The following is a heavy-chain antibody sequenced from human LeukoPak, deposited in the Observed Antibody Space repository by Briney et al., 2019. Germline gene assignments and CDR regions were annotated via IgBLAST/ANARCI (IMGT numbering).Heavy chain of an antibody. V-gene: IGHV3-30*02. Sequence: GGSLRLSCAASGFTFSSYGMHWVRQAPGKGLEWVAFILYDGSNKYYADSVKGRFTISRDNSKNTLYLQMNSLRVEDTAVYYCARDGQWFGEFYDYWGQGTLVTVSS. J-gene: IGHJ4*02. CDR3: ARDGQWFGEFYDY. CDR2: ILYDGSNK. CDR1: GFTFSSYG. D-gene: IGHD3-10*01.